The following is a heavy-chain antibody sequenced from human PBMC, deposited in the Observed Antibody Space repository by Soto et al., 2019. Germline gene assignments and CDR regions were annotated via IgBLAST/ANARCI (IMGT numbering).Heavy chain of an antibody. J-gene: IGHJ4*02. V-gene: IGHV3-21*01. D-gene: IGHD3-9*01. CDR3: ARDKRYFDWLLYGIDY. CDR1: GFTFSSYS. CDR2: ISSSSSYI. Sequence: GGSLRLSCAASGFTFSSYSMNWVRQAPGKGLEWVSSISSSSSYIYYADSVKGRFTISRDNAKNSLYLQMNSLRAEDTAVYYCARDKRYFDWLLYGIDYWGQGTLVTVSS.